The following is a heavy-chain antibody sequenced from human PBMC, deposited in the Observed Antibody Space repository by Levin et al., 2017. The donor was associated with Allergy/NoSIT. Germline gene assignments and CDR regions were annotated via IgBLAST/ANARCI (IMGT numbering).Heavy chain of an antibody. CDR1: GYTFTSYG. J-gene: IGHJ5*02. D-gene: IGHD1-26*01. CDR2: ISAYNGNT. V-gene: IGHV1-18*01. CDR3: ARDNSGSYIYSDP. Sequence: GESLKISCKASGYTFTSYGISWVRQAPGQGLEWMGWISAYNGNTNYAQKLQGRVTMTTDTSTSTAYMELRSLRSDDTAVYYCARDNSGSYIYSDPWGQGTLVTVSS.